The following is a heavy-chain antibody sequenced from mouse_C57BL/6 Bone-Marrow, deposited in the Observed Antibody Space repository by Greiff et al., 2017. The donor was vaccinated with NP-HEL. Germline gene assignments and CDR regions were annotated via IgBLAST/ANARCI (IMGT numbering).Heavy chain of an antibody. CDR3: TRGEVVATHWYFDV. J-gene: IGHJ1*03. D-gene: IGHD1-1*01. V-gene: IGHV1-15*01. CDR2: IDPETGGT. Sequence: VQLQQSGAELVRPGASVTLSCKASGYTFTDYEMHWVKQTPVHGLEWIGAIDPETGGTAYNQKFKGKAILTADKSSSTAYMEHRSLTSEDSAVYYCTRGEVVATHWYFDVWGTGTTVTVSS. CDR1: GYTFTDYE.